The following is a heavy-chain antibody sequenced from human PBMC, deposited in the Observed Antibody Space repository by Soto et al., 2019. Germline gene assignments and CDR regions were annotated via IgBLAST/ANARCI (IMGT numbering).Heavy chain of an antibody. V-gene: IGHV3-30-3*01. CDR1: GFTFSSYA. J-gene: IGHJ5*02. CDR3: ARVGVQWLEYNWFDP. CDR2: ISYDGSNK. D-gene: IGHD6-19*01. Sequence: QVQLVESGGGVVQPGRSLRLSCAASGFTFSSYAMHWVRQAPGKGLEWVAVISYDGSNKYYADSVKGRFTISRDNSKNTLYLQMNSLRAEDTAVYYCARVGVQWLEYNWFDPWGQGTLVTVSS.